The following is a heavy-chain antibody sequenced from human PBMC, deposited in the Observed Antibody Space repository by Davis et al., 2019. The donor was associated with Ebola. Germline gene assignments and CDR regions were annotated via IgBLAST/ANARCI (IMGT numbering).Heavy chain of an antibody. CDR3: VKDDVTAGRFNY. D-gene: IGHD1-20*01. J-gene: IGHJ4*02. CDR1: GGSISSGGYS. V-gene: IGHV4-30-2*01. CDR2: IYHSGST. Sequence: LRLSCAVSGGSISSGGYSWSWIRQPPGKGLEWIGYIYHSGSTYYNPSLKSRVTISVDTSKNQFSLRLSSVTAADTAMYYCVKDDVTAGRFNYWGQGSLVTVSS.